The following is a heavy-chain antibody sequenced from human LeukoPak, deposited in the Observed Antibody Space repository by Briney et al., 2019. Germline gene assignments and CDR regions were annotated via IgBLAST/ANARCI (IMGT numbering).Heavy chain of an antibody. V-gene: IGHV3-21*04. J-gene: IGHJ4*02. D-gene: IGHD6-19*01. CDR1: GFTFSSYS. CDR2: ISSSSSYI. Sequence: GGSLRLSCAASGFTFSSYSMNWVRQAPGKGLEWVSSISSSSSYIYYADSVKGRFTISRDNAKNTLYLQMNSLRAEDTAVYYCAKAQTIAVAGTFDYWGQGTLVTVSS. CDR3: AKAQTIAVAGTFDY.